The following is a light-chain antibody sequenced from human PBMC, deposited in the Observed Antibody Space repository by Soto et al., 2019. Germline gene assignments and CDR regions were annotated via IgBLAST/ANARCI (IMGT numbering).Light chain of an antibody. CDR2: EVS. Sequence: QSALTQPASVSGSPGQSITISCTGTSSGIRDYNYVSWYQQLPGNAPKLIMYEVSNRPSGISNRFSGSKSGNTASLTISGLQAEGEADYYCSSKSPDFFGTGTKATVL. V-gene: IGLV2-14*01. CDR3: SSKSPDF. J-gene: IGLJ1*01. CDR1: SSGIRDYNY.